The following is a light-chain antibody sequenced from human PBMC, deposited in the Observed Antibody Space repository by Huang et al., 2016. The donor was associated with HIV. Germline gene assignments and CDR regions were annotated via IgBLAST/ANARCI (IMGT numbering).Light chain of an antibody. V-gene: IGKV2-28*01. CDR3: MQALQTPLT. CDR1: QSLRHRNGNNY. Sequence: DIVMTQSPLSLSVTPGAPASISCRSSQSLRHRNGNNYLDWSLQKPGQSPQLLTYVASSRAAGIPDRFNGSGSGTDFTLKISRVEAEDVGVYYCMQALQTPLTFGGGTKVEVK. J-gene: IGKJ4*01. CDR2: VAS.